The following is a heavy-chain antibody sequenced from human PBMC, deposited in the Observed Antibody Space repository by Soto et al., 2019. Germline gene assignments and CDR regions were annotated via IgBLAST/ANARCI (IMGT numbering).Heavy chain of an antibody. D-gene: IGHD6-13*01. CDR1: GFTFSNYA. J-gene: IGHJ4*02. Sequence: GGSLRLSCAASGFTFSNYAMNWVRQAPGKGLEWVSAISGSGGSTYYADSVKGRFTISRDNSKNTLYLQMNSLRAEDTAVYYCAKDMIAAAGLFDYWGQGTMVTVSS. CDR2: ISGSGGST. V-gene: IGHV3-23*01. CDR3: AKDMIAAAGLFDY.